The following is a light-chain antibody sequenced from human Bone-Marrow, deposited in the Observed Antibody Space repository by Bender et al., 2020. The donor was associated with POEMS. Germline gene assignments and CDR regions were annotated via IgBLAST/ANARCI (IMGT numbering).Light chain of an antibody. CDR3: QTWDSSTL. CDR2: KDR. Sequence: SFELTQPPSVSLSPGQTARITCSGDALPKQYAYWYQHKPGQAPTLVIYKDRERPSGIPERFSGSSSGTTVTLTISGIQAEDEADYYCQTWDSSTLFGGGTRLTVL. J-gene: IGLJ3*02. V-gene: IGLV3-25*03. CDR1: ALPKQY.